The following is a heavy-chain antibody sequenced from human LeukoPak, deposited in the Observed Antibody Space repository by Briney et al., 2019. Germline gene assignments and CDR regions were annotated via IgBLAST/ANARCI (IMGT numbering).Heavy chain of an antibody. V-gene: IGHV3-23*01. CDR1: GFTFSSYA. CDR2: ISGSGGST. CDR3: AKSIEGVVRGTYYYYSYMDV. Sequence: GGSLRLSCAASGFTFSSYAMSWVRQAPGKGLEWVSAISGSGGSTYYADPVKGRFTTSRDNSKKTLYLQMNSLGAEDTAVYYCAKSIEGVVRGTYYYYSYMDVWGKGTTVTVSS. D-gene: IGHD3-3*01. J-gene: IGHJ6*03.